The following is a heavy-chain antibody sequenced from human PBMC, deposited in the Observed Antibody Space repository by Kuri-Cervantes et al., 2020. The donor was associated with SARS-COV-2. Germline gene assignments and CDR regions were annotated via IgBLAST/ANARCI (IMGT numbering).Heavy chain of an antibody. J-gene: IGHJ4*02. D-gene: IGHD2-21*01. CDR3: ARHIRSVGHITSIYYFDY. Sequence: SETLSLTCTVSGGSISSSSYYWGWIRQPPGKGLEWIGSIYYSGSTYYNPSLKSRVTISVDTSKNQFSLKLSSVTAADTAVYYCARHIRSVGHITSIYYFDYWGRGTLVTVSS. CDR2: IYYSGST. V-gene: IGHV4-39*01. CDR1: GGSISSSSYY.